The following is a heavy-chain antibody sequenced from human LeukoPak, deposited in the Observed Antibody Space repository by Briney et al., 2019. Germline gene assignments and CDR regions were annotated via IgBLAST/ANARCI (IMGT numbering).Heavy chain of an antibody. J-gene: IGHJ4*02. Sequence: ASVKVFCKASGYTFTGYYMHWVRQAPGQGLEWMGRINPNSGGTNYAQKFQGRVTMTRDTSISTAYMELSRLRSDDTAVYYCARGDSGSYLTDYWGQGTLVTVSS. CDR1: GYTFTGYY. V-gene: IGHV1-2*06. D-gene: IGHD1-26*01. CDR3: ARGDSGSYLTDY. CDR2: INPNSGGT.